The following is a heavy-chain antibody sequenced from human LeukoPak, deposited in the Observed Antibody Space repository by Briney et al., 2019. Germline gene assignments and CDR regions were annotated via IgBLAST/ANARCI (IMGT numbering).Heavy chain of an antibody. J-gene: IGHJ4*02. CDR1: GFTFSSYW. D-gene: IGHD6-13*01. Sequence: PGGSLRLSCAASGFTFSSYWMSWVRQAPGKGLEWVANIKQDGSEKCYVDSVKGRFTISRDNAKNSLYLQMNSLRAEDTAVYYCARDGGSSWYADDYWGQGTLVTVSS. CDR3: ARDGGSSWYADDY. CDR2: IKQDGSEK. V-gene: IGHV3-7*03.